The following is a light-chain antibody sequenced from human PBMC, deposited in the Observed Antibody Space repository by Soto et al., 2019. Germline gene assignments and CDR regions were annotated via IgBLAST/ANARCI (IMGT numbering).Light chain of an antibody. CDR1: SSDVGGYNY. CDR3: CSYAGSPRYV. J-gene: IGLJ1*01. Sequence: QSALTQPRSVSGSPGQSVTISCTGTSSDVGGYNYVSWYQQHPGKAPKVMIYDVSERPSGVPDRGSGSKSGNTASLTISGLQAEGEADYYCCSYAGSPRYVFGTGTKLTVL. V-gene: IGLV2-11*01. CDR2: DVS.